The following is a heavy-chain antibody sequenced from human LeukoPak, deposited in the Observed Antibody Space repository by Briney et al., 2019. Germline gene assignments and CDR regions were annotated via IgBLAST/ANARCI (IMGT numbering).Heavy chain of an antibody. CDR1: GGSMKNYY. CDR3: AGGIGYATSPADH. Sequence: SETLSLTCTVSGGSMKNYYWSWIRQPPGKGLEGIGYIHDTRGTNYNPYLKSRVTMLLDTSKNHFSLSLNSVTAADTAVYFCAGGIGYATSPADHLGQGTLVIVSS. CDR2: IHDTRGT. V-gene: IGHV4-59*01. J-gene: IGHJ5*02. D-gene: IGHD6-13*01.